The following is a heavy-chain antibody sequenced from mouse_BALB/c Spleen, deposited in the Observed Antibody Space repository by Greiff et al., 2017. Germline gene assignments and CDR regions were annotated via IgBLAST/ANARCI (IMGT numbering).Heavy chain of an antibody. CDR3: APSPYAMDY. Sequence: VQLVESGAELVRPGTSVKISCKASGYTFTNYWLGWVKQRPGHGLEWIGDIYPGGGYTNYNEKFKGKATLTADTSSSTAYMQLSSLTSEDSAVYFCAPSPYAMDYWGQGTSVTVSS. V-gene: IGHV1-63*02. CDR2: IYPGGGYT. CDR1: GYTFTNYW. J-gene: IGHJ4*01.